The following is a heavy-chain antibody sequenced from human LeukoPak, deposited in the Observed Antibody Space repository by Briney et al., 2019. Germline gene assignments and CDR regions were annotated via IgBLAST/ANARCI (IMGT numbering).Heavy chain of an antibody. D-gene: IGHD6-19*01. CDR2: IDPSDSYT. CDR1: GYSFTSYW. Sequence: HGEPLKISCKGSGYSFTSYWISWVRPMPGKGLEWMGRIDPSDSYTNYSPSFQGHVTISADKSISTAYLQWSSLKASDTAMYYCARLYPQWHAGGMDVWGKGTTVTVSS. V-gene: IGHV5-10-1*01. CDR3: ARLYPQWHAGGMDV. J-gene: IGHJ6*04.